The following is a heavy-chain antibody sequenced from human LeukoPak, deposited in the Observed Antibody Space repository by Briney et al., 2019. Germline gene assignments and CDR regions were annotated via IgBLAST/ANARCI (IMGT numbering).Heavy chain of an antibody. V-gene: IGHV3-23*01. CDR3: IASPRYFDL. CDR2: ISGDGGST. CDR1: GITVSSNY. D-gene: IGHD2-21*01. Sequence: GGSLRLSCAASGITVSSNYMSWVRQAPGKGLQWVSAISGDGGSTYYADSVKGRFTVSRDNSKNTLYLQMNSLRAEDTAVYFCIASPRYFDLWGRGTLVTVSS. J-gene: IGHJ2*01.